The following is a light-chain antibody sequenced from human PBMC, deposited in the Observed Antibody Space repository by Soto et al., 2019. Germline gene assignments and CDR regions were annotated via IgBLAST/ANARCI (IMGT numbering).Light chain of an antibody. J-gene: IGKJ1*01. CDR2: KAS. V-gene: IGKV1-5*03. CDR3: QQYNSLWT. Sequence: DFQMTQSPSTLSASVGDRVTITCRASQSISSYLNWYQQKPGKAPKLLIYKASSLESGVPSRFSGSGSGTEFTLTISSLQPDDFATYYCQQYNSLWTFGQGTKVDI. CDR1: QSISSY.